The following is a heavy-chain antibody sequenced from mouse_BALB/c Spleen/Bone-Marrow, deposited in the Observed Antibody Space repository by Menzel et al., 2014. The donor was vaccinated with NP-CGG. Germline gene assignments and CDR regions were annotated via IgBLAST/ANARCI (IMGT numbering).Heavy chain of an antibody. J-gene: IGHJ2*01. CDR2: IYPGDGDT. CDR1: GYAFSGYW. V-gene: IGHV1-80*01. Sequence: QVQXQQSGVELVRPGSSVKISCKASGYAFSGYWMNWVKQRPGQGLEWIGQIYPGDGDTDYNGKFKGKATLTADKSSSTAYMQLSSLTSEDSAVYFCARGGISVDYWGQGTTLTVSS. CDR3: ARGGISVDY.